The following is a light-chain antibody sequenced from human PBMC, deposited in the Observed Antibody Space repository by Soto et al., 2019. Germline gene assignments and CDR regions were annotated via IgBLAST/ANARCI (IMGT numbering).Light chain of an antibody. CDR3: QQYDNSPLT. CDR1: QSVSSSY. Sequence: EIVMTQSPATLSVSPGERAILSYRASQSVSSSYLAWYQQRPGQAPRLLIYGASNRATGIPDRFSGSGSGTDFTLTISRLEPEDFAVYYCQQYDNSPLTFGGGTKVDIK. CDR2: GAS. V-gene: IGKV3-20*01. J-gene: IGKJ4*01.